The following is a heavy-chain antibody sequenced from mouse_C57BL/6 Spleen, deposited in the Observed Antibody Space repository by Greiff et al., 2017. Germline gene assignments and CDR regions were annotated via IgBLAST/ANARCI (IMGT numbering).Heavy chain of an antibody. J-gene: IGHJ1*03. Sequence: QVQLQQPGAELVKPGASVKLSCKASGYTFTSYWMQWVKQRPGQGLEWIGEIDPSDSYTNYNQKFKGKATLTVDTSSSTAYMKLSSLTSDDSAVYYCARSGSYYSNTYWYFDVWGTGTTVTVSS. CDR3: ARSGSYYSNTYWYFDV. CDR2: IDPSDSYT. V-gene: IGHV1-50*01. CDR1: GYTFTSYW. D-gene: IGHD2-5*01.